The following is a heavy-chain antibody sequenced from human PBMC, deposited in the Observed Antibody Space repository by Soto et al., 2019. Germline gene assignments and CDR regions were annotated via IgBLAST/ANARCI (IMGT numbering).Heavy chain of an antibody. CDR1: GGSISSYY. V-gene: IGHV4-59*01. J-gene: IGHJ4*02. Sequence: SETLSLTFTVSGGSISSYYWTWIRQPPGKGLERIGYIYYSGSPNYNPSLKSRVSISVDTSKNQFSLKLSSVTAADTAVYYCARNRDGYNPYCFDYWGQGTLVTVSS. D-gene: IGHD5-12*01. CDR2: IYYSGSP. CDR3: ARNRDGYNPYCFDY.